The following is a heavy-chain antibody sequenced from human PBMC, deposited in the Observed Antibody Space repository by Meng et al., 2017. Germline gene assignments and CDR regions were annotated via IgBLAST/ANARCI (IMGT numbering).Heavy chain of an antibody. CDR2: IDWDDDK. D-gene: IGHD2-15*01. J-gene: IGHJ4*02. V-gene: IGHV2-70*01. CDR1: GFSLSTSGMC. Sequence: SGPTLVKPTQTLTLTCTFSGFSLSTSGMCVSWIRQPPGKALEWLALIDWDDDKYYSTSLKTRLTISKDTSKNQVVLTMTNMDPVDTATYYCARGTYCSGGSCYYPLYFDYWGQGTLVTVSS. CDR3: ARGTYCSGGSCYYPLYFDY.